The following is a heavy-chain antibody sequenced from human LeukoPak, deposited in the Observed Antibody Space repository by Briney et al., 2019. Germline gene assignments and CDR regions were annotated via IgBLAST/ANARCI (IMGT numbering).Heavy chain of an antibody. V-gene: IGHV1-2*02. CDR3: ARVLGGFSYFEY. D-gene: IGHD5-12*01. CDR2: INPNSGGT. CDR1: GYTFTVYY. J-gene: IGHJ4*02. Sequence: ASVKVSFKASGYTFTVYYMHWVRPAPGQGLEWMGWINPNSGGTNYAQKFQGRVAMTRDTSINSAYMELSRLRSDDTAVYYCARVLGGFSYFEYWGQGNLVTVSS.